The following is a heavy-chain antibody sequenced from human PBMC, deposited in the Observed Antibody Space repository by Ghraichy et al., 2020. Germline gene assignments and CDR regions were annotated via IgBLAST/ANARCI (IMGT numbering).Heavy chain of an antibody. CDR1: GGSISSYY. CDR2: IYYSGST. CDR3: AGTAAGTLDY. D-gene: IGHD6-13*01. V-gene: IGHV4-59*01. J-gene: IGHJ4*02. Sequence: ESLNISCTVSGGSISSYYWSWIRQPPGKGLEWIGYIYYSGSTNYNPSLKSRVTISVDTSKNQFSLKLSSVTAADTAVYYCAGTAAGTLDYWGQGTLVTVSS.